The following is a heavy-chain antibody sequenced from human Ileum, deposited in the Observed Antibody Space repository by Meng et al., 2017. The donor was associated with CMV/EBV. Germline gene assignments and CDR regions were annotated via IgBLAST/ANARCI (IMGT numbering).Heavy chain of an antibody. V-gene: IGHV3-7*01. CDR1: GFTFSSFW. CDR2: IKQDGSET. D-gene: IGHD3-3*01. Sequence: GWSLRLSCAASGFTFSSFWMSWVRQAPGKGLEWVANIKQDGSETYYVDSVTGRFTISRDNAKNSLYLQMNSLRAEETAVYYCARDNIVQTQYYDFWSGYYAEPYYYYGMDVWGQGTMVTVSS. CDR3: ARDNIVQTQYYDFWSGYYAEPYYYYGMDV. J-gene: IGHJ6*02.